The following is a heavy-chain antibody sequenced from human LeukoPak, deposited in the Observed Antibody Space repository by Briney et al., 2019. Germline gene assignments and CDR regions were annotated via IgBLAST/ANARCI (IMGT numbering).Heavy chain of an antibody. CDR3: ARLATVFDF. J-gene: IGHJ4*02. CDR1: GGSISSSSYY. V-gene: IGHV4-39*01. D-gene: IGHD1-1*01. Sequence: SETLSLTCTVSGGSISSSSYYWGWIRQPPGKGLEWIGSIFHSGSTYYNPSLQGRVTMFVDTSKNQCSLQLSSVTAADTAVYYCARLATVFDFWGQGTLVTVSS. CDR2: IFHSGST.